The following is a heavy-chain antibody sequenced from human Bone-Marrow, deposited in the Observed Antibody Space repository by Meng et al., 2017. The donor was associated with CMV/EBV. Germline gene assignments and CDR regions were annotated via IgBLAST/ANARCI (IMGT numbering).Heavy chain of an antibody. CDR1: GGTFSSYA. Sequence: SVKVSCKASGGTFSSYAISWVRQAPGQGLEWMGGIIPIFGTANYAQKFQGRVTITTDESTSTAYMELSSLRSEYTAVYYCASTYYNRSGFYGFPYDYWGQGTLVTVSS. D-gene: IGHD3-22*01. J-gene: IGHJ4*02. CDR2: IIPIFGTA. CDR3: ASTYYNRSGFYGFPYDY. V-gene: IGHV1-69*05.